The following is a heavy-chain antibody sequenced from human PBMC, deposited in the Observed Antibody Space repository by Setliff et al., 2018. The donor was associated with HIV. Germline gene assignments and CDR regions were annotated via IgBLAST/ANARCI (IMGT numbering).Heavy chain of an antibody. CDR3: ASRIYYYDESRVLREEGFVP. V-gene: IGHV4-39*01. CDR1: GGSIDNNEYY. J-gene: IGHJ5*02. Sequence: SETLSLTCSVSGGSIDNNEYYWTWIRQPPGKGLEWTGSIYHTGRTYYNRSLESRLTISIDTSKNQFSLKLTSVTAADTAMYYCASRIYYYDESRVLREEGFVPWGQGALVTVSS. CDR2: IYHTGRT. D-gene: IGHD3-22*01.